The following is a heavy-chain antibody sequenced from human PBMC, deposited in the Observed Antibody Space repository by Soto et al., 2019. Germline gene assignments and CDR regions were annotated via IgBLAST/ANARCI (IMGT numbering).Heavy chain of an antibody. V-gene: IGHV3-21*01. D-gene: IGHD6-19*01. CDR3: ARDYASGWYPWFDP. CDR1: GFNFDSYT. Sequence: EVQLVESGGGLVKPGGSLRLSCVASGFNFDSYTMNWVRQPPGKGLEWVSSISSSSSYIDYADSVKGRFTVSRDNGKNSLYLQMSSLRDEDTAMYYCARDYASGWYPWFDPWGQGILVTVSS. CDR2: ISSSSSYI. J-gene: IGHJ5*02.